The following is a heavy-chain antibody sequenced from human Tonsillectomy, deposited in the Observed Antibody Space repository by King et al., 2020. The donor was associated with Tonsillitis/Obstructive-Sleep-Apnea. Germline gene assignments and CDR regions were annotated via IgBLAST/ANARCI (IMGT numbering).Heavy chain of an antibody. Sequence: VQLVESGAEVKKPGESLSISCKGSGYSFTSYWINWVRQMPGNGLEWMGMIDPSDSYTNYSPSFQGHVTISADKSISTAYLQWSSLKASDTAMYYCARLGPRGFDYYYFMDVWGKGTTVTVSS. D-gene: IGHD3-10*01. CDR1: GYSFTSYW. V-gene: IGHV5-10-1*01. CDR2: IDPSDSYT. CDR3: ARLGPRGFDYYYFMDV. J-gene: IGHJ6*03.